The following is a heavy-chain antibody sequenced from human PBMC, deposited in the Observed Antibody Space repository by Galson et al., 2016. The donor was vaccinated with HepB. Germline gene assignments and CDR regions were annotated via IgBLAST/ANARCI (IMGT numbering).Heavy chain of an antibody. CDR3: ARATSSSWYVLDY. Sequence: CAISGDSVSSISATWNWIRQSPSRGLEWLGRTFYRSKWYKDYAASVKSRITVNADTSRNQFTLQLNSVTPEDAALYFCARATSSSWYVLDYGGQGTLVAVSS. V-gene: IGHV6-1*01. J-gene: IGHJ4*02. D-gene: IGHD6-13*01. CDR1: GDSVSSISAT. CDR2: TFYRSKWYK.